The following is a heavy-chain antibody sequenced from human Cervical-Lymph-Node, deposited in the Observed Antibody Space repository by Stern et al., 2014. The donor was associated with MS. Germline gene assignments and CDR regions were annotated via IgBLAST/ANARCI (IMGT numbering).Heavy chain of an antibody. J-gene: IGHJ3*01. V-gene: IGHV1-46*03. Sequence: QVQLVQSGAEVKNPGASATVSCRTSGYTFIDYYIHWVRQAPGQGLEWMGIINLSDGATTYAEKFQGRVTMTRDTSTNTAYMQLGSLTSEDTAVFFCAREGADNDAFDVWGQGTMVTVSS. CDR2: INLSDGAT. D-gene: IGHD1-26*01. CDR1: GYTFIDYY. CDR3: AREGADNDAFDV.